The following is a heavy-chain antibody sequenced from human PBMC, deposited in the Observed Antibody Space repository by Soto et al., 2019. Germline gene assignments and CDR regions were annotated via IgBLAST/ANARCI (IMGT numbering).Heavy chain of an antibody. Sequence: EVQLLESGGGFVQPGGSLRLSCAASEFTFSTYAMSWVRQAPGKGLEWVSTISGSGGSTYSADSVKGRFTISRDNSKNTVYLQMNSLRAEDTAVYYCAKNYGSGSLFHFDYWGQGTLVTVSS. J-gene: IGHJ4*02. D-gene: IGHD3-10*01. V-gene: IGHV3-23*01. CDR1: EFTFSTYA. CDR3: AKNYGSGSLFHFDY. CDR2: ISGSGGST.